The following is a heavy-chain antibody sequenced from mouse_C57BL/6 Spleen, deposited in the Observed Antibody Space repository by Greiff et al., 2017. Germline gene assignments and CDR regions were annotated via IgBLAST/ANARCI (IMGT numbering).Heavy chain of an antibody. V-gene: IGHV1-61*01. CDR3: ARGGTGPFAY. CDR2: IYPSDSET. D-gene: IGHD2-14*01. J-gene: IGHJ3*01. Sequence: QLQQPGAELVRPGSSVKLSCKASGYTFTSYWMDWVKQRPGQGLEWIGNIYPSDSETHYNQKFKDKATLTVDKSSSTAYMQLSSLTSEDSAVYYCARGGTGPFAYWGQGTLVTVSA. CDR1: GYTFTSYW.